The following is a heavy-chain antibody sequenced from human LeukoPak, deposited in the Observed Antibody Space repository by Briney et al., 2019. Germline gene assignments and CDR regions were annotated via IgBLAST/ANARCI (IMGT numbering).Heavy chain of an antibody. J-gene: IGHJ3*02. D-gene: IGHD3-22*01. Sequence: GGSLRLSCVASGFTFSDHAMSWVRQAPGKGLEWVSALSGSGDRAYYADSVRGRFRISRDNSKKTLFLQMDNLRDEDTAIYCCAKRVVYFYYDSSPDAFDIWGQGTMVTVSS. V-gene: IGHV3-23*01. CDR3: AKRVVYFYYDSSPDAFDI. CDR2: LSGSGDRA. CDR1: GFTFSDHA.